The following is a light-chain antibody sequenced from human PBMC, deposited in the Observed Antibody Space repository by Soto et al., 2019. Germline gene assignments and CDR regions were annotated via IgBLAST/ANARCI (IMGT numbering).Light chain of an antibody. J-gene: IGLJ3*02. Sequence: QSVLTQPPSACGTPGQRVTISCSGSSSNIGSEAVNWYQQLPGTAPKLLLYSNNQRPSGVPDRFSGSKSGTSASLAISGLQSEDEADDYCAAWDDSLNGPVFGGGTKLTVL. CDR3: AAWDDSLNGPV. V-gene: IGLV1-44*01. CDR1: SSNIGSEA. CDR2: SNN.